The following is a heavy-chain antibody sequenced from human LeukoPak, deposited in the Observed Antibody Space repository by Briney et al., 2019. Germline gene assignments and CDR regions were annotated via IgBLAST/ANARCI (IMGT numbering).Heavy chain of an antibody. CDR2: IHYSGST. CDR3: ATTSGKLPVDS. Sequence: SSETLSLTCTVSGGSFSTYYWSWIRQRPGQGLEWIGYIHYSGSTDYNPPRHSRVTISIDPSKNQFSLRLTSVTAADTALYYCATTSGKLPVDSWGQGTLVTVSS. J-gene: IGHJ4*02. CDR1: GGSFSTYY. D-gene: IGHD1-7*01. V-gene: IGHV4-59*01.